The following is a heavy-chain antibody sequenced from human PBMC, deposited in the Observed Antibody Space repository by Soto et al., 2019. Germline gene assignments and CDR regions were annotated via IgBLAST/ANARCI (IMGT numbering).Heavy chain of an antibody. V-gene: IGHV1-69*13. CDR1: GGTFSSYA. Sequence: ASVKVSCKASGGTFSSYAISWVRQAPGQGLEWMGGIIPIFGTANYAQKFQGRVTITADESTSTAYMELSSLRSEDTAVYYCALFCFSTSCYARELFYYYYGMDVWGQGTTVTVSS. CDR2: IIPIFGTA. CDR3: ALFCFSTSCYARELFYYYYGMDV. D-gene: IGHD2-2*01. J-gene: IGHJ6*02.